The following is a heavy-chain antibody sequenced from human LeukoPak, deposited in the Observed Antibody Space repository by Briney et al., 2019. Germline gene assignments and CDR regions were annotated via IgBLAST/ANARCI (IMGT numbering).Heavy chain of an antibody. D-gene: IGHD5-24*01. CDR2: IYYSGST. CDR1: GGSISSYY. CDR3: ARGARAGYNLEPFDY. J-gene: IGHJ4*02. V-gene: IGHV4-59*08. Sequence: SSETLSLTCTVSGGSISSYYWSWIRQPPGKGLEWIGYIYYSGSTKYNPSLKSRVTISVDTSKNQFSLKLRSVAAADTAVYYCARGARAGYNLEPFDYWGQGTLVTVSS.